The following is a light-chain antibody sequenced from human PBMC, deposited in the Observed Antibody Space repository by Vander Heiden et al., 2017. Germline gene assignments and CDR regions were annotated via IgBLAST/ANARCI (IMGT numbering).Light chain of an antibody. CDR2: GAS. V-gene: IGKV3-20*01. CDR1: QSVSSSY. CDR3: QHYGSSPLFT. Sequence: EIVFTHSPGTLSLSPGERATLSCRASQSVSSSYLTWYQQKPGQAPRLLIYGASSRATAIPDSFSGSGSGTDFTLTISRLEPEDFAVYYCQHYGSSPLFTFGPGTKVDIK. J-gene: IGKJ3*01.